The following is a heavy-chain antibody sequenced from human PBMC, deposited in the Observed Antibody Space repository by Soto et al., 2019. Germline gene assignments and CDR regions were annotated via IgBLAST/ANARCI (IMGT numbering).Heavy chain of an antibody. J-gene: IGHJ4*02. CDR3: AKGRAARGPGLYYSDY. CDR1: GFTFRDYA. CDR2: ISGNGNSA. V-gene: IGHV3-23*01. Sequence: GGSLRLSCAASGFTFRDYAMNWVRLSPGKGLEWVSDISGNGNSARYADSVKGRFTISRDNSKNTLYLQMNSLRAEDTAVYYCAKGRAARGPGLYYSDYWGQGTLVTVSS. D-gene: IGHD3-16*01.